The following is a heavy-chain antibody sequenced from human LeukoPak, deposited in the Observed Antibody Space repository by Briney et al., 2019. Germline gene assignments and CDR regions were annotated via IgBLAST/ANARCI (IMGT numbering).Heavy chain of an antibody. CDR1: GFTFSNYA. Sequence: PGGSLRLSCAASGFTFSNYAIHWVRQAPGKGLEWVAFIRYDGSNKYYVDSVKGRFTISRDNSKNTLYLQMNSLRAEDTAVYYCARGPSGYHNTGGQGTLVTVSS. D-gene: IGHD5-12*01. J-gene: IGHJ4*02. CDR2: IRYDGSNK. CDR3: ARGPSGYHNT. V-gene: IGHV3-30*02.